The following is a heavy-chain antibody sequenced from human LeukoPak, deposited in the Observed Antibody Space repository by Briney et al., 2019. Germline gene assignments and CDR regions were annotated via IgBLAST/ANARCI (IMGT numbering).Heavy chain of an antibody. J-gene: IGHJ5*02. V-gene: IGHV4-59*08. Sequence: PSETLSLTCTVSGGSISNFYWSWIRQPPGKGREWVGYIYYSGNSNYNPSLKSRVTISVDTSKHQFSLKLSSVPAADTAVYYCARHIGFCSSTTCQARFDPWGQGTLVTVSS. CDR2: IYYSGNS. CDR3: ARHIGFCSSTTCQARFDP. CDR1: GGSISNFY. D-gene: IGHD2-2*01.